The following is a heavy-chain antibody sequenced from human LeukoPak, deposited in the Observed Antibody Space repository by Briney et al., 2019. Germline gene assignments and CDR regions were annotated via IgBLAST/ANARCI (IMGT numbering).Heavy chain of an antibody. CDR2: IIAIFGTT. CDR1: GGTFSSYA. D-gene: IGHD3-16*01. Sequence: GASGKVSCKASGGTFSSYAISWVRQAPGQGLEWMGGIIAIFGTTNYAQKFQGRVTITADESTSTAYMELSSLRSEDTAVYYCARWMGVSNRYHFDYWGQGTLVTVSS. J-gene: IGHJ4*02. V-gene: IGHV1-69*13. CDR3: ARWMGVSNRYHFDY.